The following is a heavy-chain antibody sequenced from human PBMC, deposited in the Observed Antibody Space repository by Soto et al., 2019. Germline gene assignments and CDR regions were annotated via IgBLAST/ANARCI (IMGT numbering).Heavy chain of an antibody. J-gene: IGHJ6*03. Sequence: ASVKVSCKASGYTFTSYDINWVRQVTGQGLEWMGWMNPNSGNTGYAQKFQGRVTMTRNTSISTAYMELSSLRSEDTAVYYCARGGPGYYYYYMDVWGKGTTVTVSS. CDR1: GYTFTSYD. CDR2: MNPNSGNT. D-gene: IGHD2-8*02. CDR3: ARGGPGYYYYYMDV. V-gene: IGHV1-8*01.